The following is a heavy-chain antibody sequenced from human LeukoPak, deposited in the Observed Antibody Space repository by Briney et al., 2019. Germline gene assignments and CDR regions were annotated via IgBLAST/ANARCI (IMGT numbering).Heavy chain of an antibody. V-gene: IGHV3-64D*06. CDR1: GFTFSTYA. J-gene: IGHJ4*02. CDR2: ISSNGGST. D-gene: IGHD5-18*01. Sequence: GGSLRLSCSGSGFTFSTYAFHWVRQAPGKGLEYVSAISSNGGSTFYADSVKGRFTISRDNSKNTLLLQMNSLRAEDTAVYYCVMDSRAYRTRGNDYWGQGTLVTVSS. CDR3: VMDSRAYRTRGNDY.